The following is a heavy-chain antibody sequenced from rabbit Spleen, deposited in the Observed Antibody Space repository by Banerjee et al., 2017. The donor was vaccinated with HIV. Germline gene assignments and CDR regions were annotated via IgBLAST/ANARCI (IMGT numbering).Heavy chain of an antibody. CDR2: INASTGKP. V-gene: IGHV1S45*01. D-gene: IGHD1-1*01. Sequence: QEQLTESGGGLVKPEGSLTLTCKASGVSFSDRDVMSWVRQAPGKGLEWIACINASTGKPVYATWASGRFTISRTSSTTVTLQMTSLTAADTATYFCARSSSGNSDLWGPGTLVTVS. J-gene: IGHJ4*01. CDR3: ARSSSGNSDL. CDR1: GVSFSDRDV.